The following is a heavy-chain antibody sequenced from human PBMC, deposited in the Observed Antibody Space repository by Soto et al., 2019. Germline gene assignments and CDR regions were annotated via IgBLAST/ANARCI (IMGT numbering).Heavy chain of an antibody. V-gene: IGHV3-64D*08. D-gene: IGHD3-10*01. CDR1: GGTFSGYA. J-gene: IGHJ5*02. CDR3: GGYGSGSYSITNWFDP. CDR2: ISSNGGST. Sequence: GGPLRLSYTAAGGTFSGYAMHWIRKAPGKGLEYVSAISSNGGSTYYADSVKGRFTISRDNSKNTLYLQMSSLRAEDTAVYYCGGYGSGSYSITNWFDPWGQGPLVTVSS.